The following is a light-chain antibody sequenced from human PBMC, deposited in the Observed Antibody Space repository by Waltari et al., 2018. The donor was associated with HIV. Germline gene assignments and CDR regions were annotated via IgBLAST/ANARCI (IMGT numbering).Light chain of an antibody. CDR3: NSRDSSGNHQV. CDR2: AKN. V-gene: IGLV3-19*01. J-gene: IGLJ3*02. Sequence: SSELTQDPAVSVALGPTVRITCQGDSLRSYYASSYQQKPGQAPVLFTYAKNNRPSGIPDRCSGSSAGNSASFTITGAQAEDEADYYFNSRDSSGNHQVFGGGTKLTVL. CDR1: SLRSYY.